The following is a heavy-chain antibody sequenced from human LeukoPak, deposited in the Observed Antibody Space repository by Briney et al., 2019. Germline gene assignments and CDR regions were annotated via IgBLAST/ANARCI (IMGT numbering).Heavy chain of an antibody. V-gene: IGHV3-9*01. J-gene: IGHJ4*02. CDR3: ARDRSGELSMVDY. D-gene: IGHD1-26*01. CDR1: GFTFYDYA. Sequence: GGSLRLSCAASGFTFYDYAMHWVRQAPGKGLEWVSGISWNSGYIGYADSVKGRFTISRDNAKNSLYLQMNSLRAEDTAVYYCARDRSGELSMVDYWGQGTLVTVSS. CDR2: ISWNSGYI.